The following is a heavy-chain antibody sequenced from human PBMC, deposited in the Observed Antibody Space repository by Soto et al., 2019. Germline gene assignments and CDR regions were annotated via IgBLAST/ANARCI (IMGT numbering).Heavy chain of an antibody. J-gene: IGHJ5*01. CDR3: ARDREDGSGTKYKWFDS. CDR2: TIPIFDTP. V-gene: IGHV1-69*01. D-gene: IGHD3-10*01. Sequence: QMQLVQSGAEVKKPGSSVKISCKASGGTFGNLGISWLRQAPGQGLEWMGGTIPIFDTPHYAEKFRDRVTITADVTTTAYLELTSLTSADTATYYCARDREDGSGTKYKWFDSWGQGTLVTVSS. CDR1: GGTFGNLG.